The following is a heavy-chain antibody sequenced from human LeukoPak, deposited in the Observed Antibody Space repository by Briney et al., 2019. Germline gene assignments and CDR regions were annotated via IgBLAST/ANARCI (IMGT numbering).Heavy chain of an antibody. V-gene: IGHV1-69*13. D-gene: IGHD2-2*01. CDR2: IVPIFGTA. J-gene: IGHJ6*04. Sequence: SVKVPCKASGGTFSSYAISWVRQAPGQGLEWMGGIVPIFGTANYAQKFQGRVTITADESTSTAYMELSSLRSEDTAVYYCARDIVVVPAVGLNYYYYGMDVWGKGTTVTVSS. CDR1: GGTFSSYA. CDR3: ARDIVVVPAVGLNYYYYGMDV.